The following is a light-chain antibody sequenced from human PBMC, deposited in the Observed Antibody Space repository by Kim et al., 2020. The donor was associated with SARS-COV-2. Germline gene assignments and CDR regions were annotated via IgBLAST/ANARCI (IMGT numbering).Light chain of an antibody. CDR1: QSVSNY. Sequence: EIVLTQSPATLSLSPGERATLSCRASQSVSNYLAWYQQKRGQAPRLLIYEASKRATGIPARFSGSGSGTDFTLTISSLEPEDFAVYYCQQRSNWPPKITFGQGTRLEIK. CDR3: QQRSNWPPKIT. J-gene: IGKJ5*01. CDR2: EAS. V-gene: IGKV3-11*01.